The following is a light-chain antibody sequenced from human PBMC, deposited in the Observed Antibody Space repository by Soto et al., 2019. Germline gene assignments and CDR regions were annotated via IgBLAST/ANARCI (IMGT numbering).Light chain of an antibody. CDR3: QQSYSTPPIT. V-gene: IGKV1-39*01. CDR1: QSISSY. J-gene: IGKJ5*01. Sequence: DIQMTQSPSSLSASVGDRVTITCRASQSISSYLNWYQQKPGKAPKPLIYAASSLQSGVPSRFSGSGSGTDFTLTISSLQPEDFATNYCQQSYSTPPITFGQGTRLEIK. CDR2: AAS.